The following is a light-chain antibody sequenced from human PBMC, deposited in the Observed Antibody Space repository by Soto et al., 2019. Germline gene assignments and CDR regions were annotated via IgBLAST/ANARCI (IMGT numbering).Light chain of an antibody. Sequence: EIVLTQSPGTLSLSPGERATLSCRASQSVRSNFLAWYQQKPGQAPRLLIYGASNRATGIPARFSGSGSGTEFTLTISSLQSEDFAVYYCQQYGSSPWTFGQGTKVDIK. CDR3: QQYGSSPWT. V-gene: IGKV3-20*01. J-gene: IGKJ1*01. CDR1: QSVRSNF. CDR2: GAS.